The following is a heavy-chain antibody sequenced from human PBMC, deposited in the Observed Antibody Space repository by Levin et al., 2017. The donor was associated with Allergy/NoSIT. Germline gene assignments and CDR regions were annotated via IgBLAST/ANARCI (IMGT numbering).Heavy chain of an antibody. V-gene: IGHV3-53*01. CDR3: ARGDTVTLFDY. CDR1: GFTVSSNY. Sequence: GGSLRLSCAASGFTVSSNYMSWVRQAPGKGLEWVSVIYSGGSTYYADSVKGRFTISRDNSKNTLYLQMNSLRAEDTAVYYCARGDTVTLFDYWGQGTLVTVSS. D-gene: IGHD4-11*01. J-gene: IGHJ4*02. CDR2: IYSGGST.